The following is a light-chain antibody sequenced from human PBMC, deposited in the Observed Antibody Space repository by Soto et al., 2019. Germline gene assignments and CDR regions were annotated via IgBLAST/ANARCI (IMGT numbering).Light chain of an antibody. CDR2: GNI. V-gene: IGLV1-40*01. CDR3: SSYTSSSTLCV. CDR1: SSNIGAGYD. J-gene: IGLJ1*01. Sequence: QSVLTQPPSVSGAPGQRVTISCTGSSSNIGAGYDVHWYQRLPGTAPKLLIYGNINRPSGVPDRFSGSKSGNTASLTISGLQAEDEADYYCSSYTSSSTLCVFGTGTKVTVL.